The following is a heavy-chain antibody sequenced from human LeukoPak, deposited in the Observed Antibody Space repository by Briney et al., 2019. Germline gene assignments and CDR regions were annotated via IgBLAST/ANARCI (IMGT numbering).Heavy chain of an antibody. CDR3: GRQPGGTAAFDN. Sequence: PSETLSLTCTVSGGSISSYYWSWLRQPPGKGLEWIGYIYYSGNTNYNPSLKSRVTISVDTSKNQFYLKLSSVTAADTAVYYCGRQPGGTAAFDNWGQGTMVTVSS. CDR1: GGSISSYY. D-gene: IGHD1-1*01. CDR2: IYYSGNT. J-gene: IGHJ3*02. V-gene: IGHV4-59*08.